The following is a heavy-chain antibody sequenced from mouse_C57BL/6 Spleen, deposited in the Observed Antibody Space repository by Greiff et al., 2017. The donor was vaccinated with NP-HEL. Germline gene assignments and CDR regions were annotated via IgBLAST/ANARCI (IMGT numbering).Heavy chain of an antibody. J-gene: IGHJ3*01. CDR2: IYPGDGDT. V-gene: IGHV1-82*01. D-gene: IGHD2-1*01. Sequence: VQLVESGPELVKPGASVKISCKASGYAFSSSWMNWVKQRPGKGLEWIGRIYPGDGDTNYNGKFKGKATLTADKSSSTAYMQLSSLTSEDSAVYFCARERDYGNYGFAYWGQGTLVTVSA. CDR3: ARERDYGNYGFAY. CDR1: GYAFSSSW.